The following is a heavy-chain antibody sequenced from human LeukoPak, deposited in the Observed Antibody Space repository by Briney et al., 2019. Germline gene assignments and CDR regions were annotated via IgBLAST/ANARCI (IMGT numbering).Heavy chain of an antibody. J-gene: IGHJ4*02. CDR2: ISGDGRST. Sequence: GGSLRLSCAASGFTFDDYAMHWVRQAPGQGLEWVSIISGDGRSTYYADSVKGRFTISRDNSKNSLYLQMNSLRTEDTALYYCASPIYVGFWGQGTLVTVSS. CDR1: GFTFDDYA. V-gene: IGHV3-43*02. CDR3: ASPIYVGF. D-gene: IGHD1-26*01.